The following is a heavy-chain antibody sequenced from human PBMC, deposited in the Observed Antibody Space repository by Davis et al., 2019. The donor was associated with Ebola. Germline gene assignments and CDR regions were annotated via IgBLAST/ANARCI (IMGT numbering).Heavy chain of an antibody. CDR1: GGTFSSYA. CDR3: ARDALMQVRGVIKRDYYYYYMDV. J-gene: IGHJ6*03. Sequence: SVKVSCKASGGTFSSYAISWVRQAPGQGLEWMGGIIPIFGTANYAQKFQGRVTITADESTSTAYMELSSLRSEDTAVYYCARDALMQVRGVIKRDYYYYYMDVWGKGTTVTVSS. V-gene: IGHV1-69*13. D-gene: IGHD3-10*01. CDR2: IIPIFGTA.